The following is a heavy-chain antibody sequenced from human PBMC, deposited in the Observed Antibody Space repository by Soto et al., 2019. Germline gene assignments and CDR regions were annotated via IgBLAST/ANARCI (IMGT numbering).Heavy chain of an antibody. D-gene: IGHD7-27*01. V-gene: IGHV4-39*01. Sequence: QLQLQESGPGLVKPSETLSLTCTVSGGSISSYYWGWIRRPPGKGLEWIVSIYYIGSTYYNPSLKIRVTISVDTSKNQFSLELNSVTAAYTAVYYCARRWGYSFDYWGQGTLVTVSS. CDR3: ARRWGYSFDY. J-gene: IGHJ4*02. CDR1: GGSISSYY. CDR2: IYYIGST.